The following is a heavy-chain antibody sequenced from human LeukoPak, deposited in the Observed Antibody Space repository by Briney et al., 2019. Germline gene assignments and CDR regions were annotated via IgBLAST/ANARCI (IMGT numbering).Heavy chain of an antibody. CDR3: AKGSVVAAKGGGYYFDY. CDR1: GFTFSSYA. J-gene: IGHJ4*02. D-gene: IGHD2-15*01. V-gene: IGHV3-30*04. CDR2: ISYDGSNK. Sequence: GGSLRLSCAASGFTFSSYAMHWVRQAPGKGLEWVAVISYDGSNKYYADSVKGRFTISRDNSKNTLYLQMNSLRAEDTAVYYCAKGSVVAAKGGGYYFDYWGQGTLVTVSS.